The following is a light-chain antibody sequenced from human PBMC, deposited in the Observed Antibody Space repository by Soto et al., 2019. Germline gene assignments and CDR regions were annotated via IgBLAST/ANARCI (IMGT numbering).Light chain of an antibody. V-gene: IGKV3D-15*01. CDR2: GAS. J-gene: IGKJ4*01. CDR3: QQYHDWPLT. CDR1: QSVSTN. Sequence: EILMTQSPATLSVSEWEVATLSCRASQSVSTNLAWYQQKPGQAPRLLIDGASSRATGIPARFSGSGSGTEFTLTISSLQSEDFAVYFCQQYHDWPLTFGGGTKVDIK.